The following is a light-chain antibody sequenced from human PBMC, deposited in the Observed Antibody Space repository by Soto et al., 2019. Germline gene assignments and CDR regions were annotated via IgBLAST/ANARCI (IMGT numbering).Light chain of an antibody. Sequence: EIVLTQSPGTLFLSPGERATLSCRASQSVSDSYLAWYQQKPGQAPRLIIYASSRATGIPDRFSGSGSGTDFTLTISRLEPEDFAVYYCQHYGTSALFGPGTKVDIK. CDR1: QSVSDSY. CDR2: AS. J-gene: IGKJ3*01. V-gene: IGKV3-20*01. CDR3: QHYGTSAL.